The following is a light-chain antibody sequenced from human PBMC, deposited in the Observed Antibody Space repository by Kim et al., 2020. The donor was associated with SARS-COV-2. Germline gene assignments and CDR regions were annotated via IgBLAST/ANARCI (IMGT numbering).Light chain of an antibody. J-gene: IGKJ5*01. CDR1: QSISST. V-gene: IGKV3-15*01. CDR3: QQYAYWRA. Sequence: SRSPGERATLSCRASQSISSTLACYQQKPGQAPRVLIYDASARATGIPARFSGSGSGTDFTLTISNVQSEDFAVYYCQQYAYWRAFGQGTRLEIK. CDR2: DAS.